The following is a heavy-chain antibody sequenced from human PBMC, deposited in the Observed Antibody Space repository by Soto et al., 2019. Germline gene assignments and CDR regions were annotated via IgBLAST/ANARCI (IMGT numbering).Heavy chain of an antibody. V-gene: IGHV4-34*01. D-gene: IGHD2-15*01. J-gene: IGHJ4*02. CDR2: INHSGST. CDR1: GGSFSGYY. Sequence: SETLSLTCAVYGGSFSGYYWSWIRQPPGKGLGWIGEINHSGSTNYNPSLKSRVTISVDTSKNQFSLKLSSVTAADTAVYYCASGGADDPYCSGGSCYCYWGQGTLVTVSS. CDR3: ASGGADDPYCSGGSCYCY.